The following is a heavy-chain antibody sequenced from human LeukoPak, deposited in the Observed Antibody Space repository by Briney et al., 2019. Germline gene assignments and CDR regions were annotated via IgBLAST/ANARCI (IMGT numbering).Heavy chain of an antibody. CDR3: AKDDHRYYDTSGYNH. J-gene: IGHJ4*02. D-gene: IGHD3-22*01. V-gene: IGHV3-23*01. Sequence: GGSLRLSCAASGFTFSSYAMSWVRQAPGKGLEWVSAISGSGGSTYYADSVKGRFTISRDNSKNTLYLLMYSLRAEDTAVYYCAKDDHRYYDTSGYNHWGQGTLVTVSS. CDR1: GFTFSSYA. CDR2: ISGSGGST.